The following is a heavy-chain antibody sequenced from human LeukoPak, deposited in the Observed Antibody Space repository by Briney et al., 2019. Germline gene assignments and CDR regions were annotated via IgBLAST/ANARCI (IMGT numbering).Heavy chain of an antibody. V-gene: IGHV3-33*08. J-gene: IGHJ4*02. D-gene: IGHD3-9*01. CDR2: IWYDGSNK. Sequence: GGSLRLSCAASGFSFSSYAMSWVRQAPGKGLEWVTVIWYDGSNKYYADSVKGRFTISRDNSKDTLYLQMNSLRAEDTAVYYCARARHGILTGYYLDYWGQGTLVTVSS. CDR1: GFSFSSYA. CDR3: ARARHGILTGYYLDY.